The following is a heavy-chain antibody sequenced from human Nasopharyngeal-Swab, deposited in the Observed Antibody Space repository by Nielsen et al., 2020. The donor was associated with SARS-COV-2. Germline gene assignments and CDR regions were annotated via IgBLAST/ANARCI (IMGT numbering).Heavy chain of an antibody. CDR3: ARGGGYSYGSGFDY. J-gene: IGHJ4*02. Sequence: ASVTVSCQASLYTFPSYFIRWVRQAPGQGLEWMGWISAYNGNTNYAQKLQGRATMTTDTSTSTAYMELRRLRSDDTAVYYCARGGGYSYGSGFDYWGQGTLVTVAS. CDR1: LYTFPSYF. CDR2: ISAYNGNT. D-gene: IGHD5-18*01. V-gene: IGHV1-18*01.